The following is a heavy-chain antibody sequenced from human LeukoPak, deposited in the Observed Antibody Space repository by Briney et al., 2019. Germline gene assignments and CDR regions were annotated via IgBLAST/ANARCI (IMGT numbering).Heavy chain of an antibody. D-gene: IGHD5-12*01. CDR3: ARTTEGYAGGPGYSYYYYMDV. CDR1: GGSISSSSYY. J-gene: IGHJ6*03. Sequence: PSETLSLTCTVSGGSISSSSYYWGWIRQPPGKGLEWIGSIYYSGSTYYNPPLKSRVTISVDTSKNQVSLKLRSVTAADTAVYYCARTTEGYAGGPGYSYYYYMDVWGKGTTVTISS. CDR2: IYYSGST. V-gene: IGHV4-39*07.